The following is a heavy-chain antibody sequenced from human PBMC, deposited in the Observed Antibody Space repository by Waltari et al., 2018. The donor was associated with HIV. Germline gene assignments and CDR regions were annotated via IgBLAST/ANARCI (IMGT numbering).Heavy chain of an antibody. V-gene: IGHV3-21*02. CDR2: ISPNGTQL. Sequence: EVQLVESGGGLVKPGGSLRLSCVASGFAFSRFSMNWVRQAPGKGLEWVSSISPNGTQLYYVDSVKGRFTISRDDAKNSLSLQMNGLRAEDTGLYYCARRFCSGLSCKGLDTWGLGTPVTVSS. CDR1: GFAFSRFS. D-gene: IGHD2-8*02. CDR3: ARRFCSGLSCKGLDT. J-gene: IGHJ5*02.